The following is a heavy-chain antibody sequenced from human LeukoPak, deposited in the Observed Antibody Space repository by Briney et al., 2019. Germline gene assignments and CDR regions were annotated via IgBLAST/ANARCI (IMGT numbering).Heavy chain of an antibody. CDR2: INPNSGGT. V-gene: IGHV1-2*02. D-gene: IGHD3-22*01. CDR3: ARWEEYYYDNTHAFDI. J-gene: IGHJ3*02. Sequence: ASVKVSCKASGYTFTGYYMHWVRQAPGRGLEWMGWINPNSGGTNYAQKFQGRVTMTRDTSISTAYMELSRLRSDDTAVYYCARWEEYYYDNTHAFDIWGQGTMVTVSS. CDR1: GYTFTGYY.